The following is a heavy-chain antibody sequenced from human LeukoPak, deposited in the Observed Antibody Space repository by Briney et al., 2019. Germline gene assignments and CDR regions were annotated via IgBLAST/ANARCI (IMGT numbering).Heavy chain of an antibody. Sequence: ASVKVSCKASGYTFTSYGISWVRQAPGQGLEWMGWISAYNGNTNYAQKLQGRVTMTTDTSTSPAYMELRSLRSDDTAVYYCARDLAVAGSYGMDVWGQGTTVTVSS. CDR2: ISAYNGNT. CDR1: GYTFTSYG. D-gene: IGHD6-19*01. CDR3: ARDLAVAGSYGMDV. J-gene: IGHJ6*02. V-gene: IGHV1-18*01.